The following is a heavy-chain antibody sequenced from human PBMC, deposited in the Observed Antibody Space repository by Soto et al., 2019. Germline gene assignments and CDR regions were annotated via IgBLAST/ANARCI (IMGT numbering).Heavy chain of an antibody. V-gene: IGHV3-11*01. CDR2: ISSSGSTI. Sequence: PGGSLRLSCAASGFTFSDYYMSWIRQAPGKGLEWVSYISSSGSTIYYADSVKGRFTIFRDNAKNSLYLQMNSLRAEDTAVYYCARDGGDYYDRWFDPWGQGTLVTVSS. CDR3: ARDGGDYYDRWFDP. CDR1: GFTFSDYY. D-gene: IGHD3-22*01. J-gene: IGHJ5*02.